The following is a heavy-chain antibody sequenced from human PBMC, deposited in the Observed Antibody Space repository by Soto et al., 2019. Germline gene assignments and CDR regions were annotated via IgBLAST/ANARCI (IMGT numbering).Heavy chain of an antibody. CDR1: GGSLNNYL. CDR3: ARGGVDTVTFDY. J-gene: IGHJ4*02. V-gene: IGHV1-69*01. Sequence: QVQLVQSGAEMKKPGSSVKVSCKASGGSLNNYLITWVRQAPGQGLEWLGEIVLLSGATNSAQKFQGRVTITADDSTKTAYMELRSLRPEDTAMYFCARGGVDTVTFDYWGQGTLVTVSS. D-gene: IGHD5-18*01. CDR2: IVLLSGAT.